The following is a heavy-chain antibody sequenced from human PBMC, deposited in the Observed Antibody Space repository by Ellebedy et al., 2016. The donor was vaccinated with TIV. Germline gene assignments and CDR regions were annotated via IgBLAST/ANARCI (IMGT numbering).Heavy chain of an antibody. Sequence: SETLSLTXTVSGGSISSYYWSWIRQPPGKGLEWIGYIYYSGSTNYNPSLKSRVTISVDTSKNQFSLKLSSVTAADTAVYYCARDSSYCSSTSCYAQGRPVDWYFDLWGRGTLVTVSS. CDR3: ARDSSYCSSTSCYAQGRPVDWYFDL. J-gene: IGHJ2*01. CDR2: IYYSGST. CDR1: GGSISSYY. V-gene: IGHV4-59*13. D-gene: IGHD2-2*01.